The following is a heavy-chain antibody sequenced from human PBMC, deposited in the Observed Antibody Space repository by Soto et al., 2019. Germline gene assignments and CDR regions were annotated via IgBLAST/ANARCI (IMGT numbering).Heavy chain of an antibody. CDR1: GFTFSSYG. Sequence: QVQLVESGGGVVQPGRSLRLSCAASGFTFSSYGMHWVRQATGKGLEWVAVISYDGSNKYYADSVKGRFTISRDNSKNTLYLQMNSLRAEDTAVYYCNPPDLDYWGQGTLVTVSS. CDR3: NPPDLDY. J-gene: IGHJ4*02. CDR2: ISYDGSNK. V-gene: IGHV3-30*03.